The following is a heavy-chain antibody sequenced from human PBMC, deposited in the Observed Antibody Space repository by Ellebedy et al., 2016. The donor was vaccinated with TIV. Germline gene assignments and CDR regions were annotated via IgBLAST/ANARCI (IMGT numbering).Heavy chain of an antibody. J-gene: IGHJ5*02. D-gene: IGHD2-15*01. V-gene: IGHV5-51*01. CDR2: FYPGDSDS. Sequence: GESLKISCQTSGYNFTNYWIGWVRQMPGKGLEWMGIFYPGDSDSKYSPSFQGQVTISADRSITTAYLQWSSLKASDTAIYYCARFDRYCSGGGCFSGWFDPWGQGTLVTVSS. CDR1: GYNFTNYW. CDR3: ARFDRYCSGGGCFSGWFDP.